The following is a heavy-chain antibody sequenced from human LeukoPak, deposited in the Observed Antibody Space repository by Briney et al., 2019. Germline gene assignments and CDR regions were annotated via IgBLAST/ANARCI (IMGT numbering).Heavy chain of an antibody. V-gene: IGHV3-30*03. J-gene: IGHJ3*02. Sequence: GGSLRLSCAASGFTFSGYGMHWVRQAPGKGLEWVAVISYDGSNKYYADSVKGRFTISRDNSKNTLYLQMNSLRAEDTAVYYCAREEVIRNDAFDIWGQGTMVAVSS. D-gene: IGHD2/OR15-2a*01. CDR2: ISYDGSNK. CDR3: AREEVIRNDAFDI. CDR1: GFTFSGYG.